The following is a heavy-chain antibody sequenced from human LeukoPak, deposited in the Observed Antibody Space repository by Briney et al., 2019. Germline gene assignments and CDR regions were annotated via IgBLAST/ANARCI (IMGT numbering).Heavy chain of an antibody. D-gene: IGHD6-19*01. CDR3: ARDLTSSGWYGPIDY. CDR2: ISSSGSTI. V-gene: IGHV3-11*04. CDR1: GFTFSGYY. J-gene: IGHJ4*02. Sequence: PGGSLRLSCAASGFTFSGYYMSWIRQAPGKGLEGVSYISSSGSTIYYADSVKGRFTISRDNAKNSLYLQMNSLRAEDTAVYYCARDLTSSGWYGPIDYWGQGTLVTVSS.